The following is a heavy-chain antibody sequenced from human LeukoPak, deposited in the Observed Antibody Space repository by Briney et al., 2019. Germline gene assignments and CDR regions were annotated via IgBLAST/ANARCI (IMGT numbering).Heavy chain of an antibody. V-gene: IGHV1-8*01. Sequence: ASVKVSCKASGYTFTSYDINWVRQATGQGLEWMGWMNPNRGNTGYAQKFQGRVTTTRNTSISTAYMELSSLRSEDTAVYYCARGDVTTLFLYWGQGTLVTVSS. D-gene: IGHD4-11*01. CDR2: MNPNRGNT. CDR3: ARGDVTTLFLY. J-gene: IGHJ4*02. CDR1: GYTFTSYD.